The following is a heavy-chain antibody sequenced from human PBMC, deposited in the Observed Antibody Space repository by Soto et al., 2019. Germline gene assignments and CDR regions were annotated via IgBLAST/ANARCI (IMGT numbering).Heavy chain of an antibody. J-gene: IGHJ4*02. V-gene: IGHV3-72*01. CDR1: GFTLSDNY. Sequence: EVQLVESGGGLVQPGGSLRLSGPGSGFTLSDNYIDWFPQAPGKGLEWVGRSRDKAKGYSTAYAASVKGRCTTSRDESKNSVYPKMNSLKSEDTAVYYGVRATYFSDRSGYTGCFDSWGQETLVTVPS. CDR3: VRATYFSDRSGYTGCFDS. D-gene: IGHD3-22*01. CDR2: SRDKAKGYST.